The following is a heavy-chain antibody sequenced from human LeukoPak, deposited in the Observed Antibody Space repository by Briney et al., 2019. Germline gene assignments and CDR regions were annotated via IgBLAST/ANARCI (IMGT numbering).Heavy chain of an antibody. D-gene: IGHD6-13*01. Sequence: GGSLRLSCAASGFTFTNAWMTWVRQAPGKGLEWVGRIKSKTDGGTTDYTASVKGGFTISRDDSRNTLYLQMDSLRSEDTAVYYCTTGRLGAAPGSRHFQYWGQGTLVTVS. CDR3: TTGRLGAAPGSRHFQY. V-gene: IGHV3-15*01. CDR2: IKSKTDGGTT. CDR1: GFTFTNAW. J-gene: IGHJ1*01.